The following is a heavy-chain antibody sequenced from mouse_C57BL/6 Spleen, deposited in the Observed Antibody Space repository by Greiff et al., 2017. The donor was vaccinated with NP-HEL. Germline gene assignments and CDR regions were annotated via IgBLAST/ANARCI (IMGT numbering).Heavy chain of an antibody. CDR2: ISYDGST. CDR3: ARASGRYGSSYWYFDV. V-gene: IGHV3-6*01. CDR1: GYSITSGYY. D-gene: IGHD1-1*01. Sequence: DVKLQESGPGLVKPSQSLSLTCSVTGYSITSGYYWNWIRQFPGNKLEWMGYISYDGSTNYNPSLKNQISITRDTSTNPFFLKLNSVTTEDTATDYCARASGRYGSSYWYFDVWGTGTTVTVSS. J-gene: IGHJ1*03.